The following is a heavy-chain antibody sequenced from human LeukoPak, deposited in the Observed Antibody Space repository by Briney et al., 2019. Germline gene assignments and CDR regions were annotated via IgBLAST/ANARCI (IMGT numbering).Heavy chain of an antibody. CDR3: ARNPSSGWDQRFDY. D-gene: IGHD6-19*01. Sequence: SETLSLTCTVSGGSISSSSYYWGWIRQPPGKGLEGIGSIYYSGSTYYNPSLKSRVTISVDTSKNQFSLKLSSVTAADTAVYYCARNPSSGWDQRFDYWGQGTLVTVSS. J-gene: IGHJ4*02. V-gene: IGHV4-39*01. CDR1: GGSISSSSYY. CDR2: IYYSGST.